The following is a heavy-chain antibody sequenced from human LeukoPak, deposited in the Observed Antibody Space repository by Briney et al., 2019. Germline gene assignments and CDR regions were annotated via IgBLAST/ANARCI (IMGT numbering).Heavy chain of an antibody. CDR1: GFTVGSYS. CDR2: ISSSSSYI. V-gene: IGHV3-21*01. J-gene: IGHJ5*02. CDR3: ARDLGVANWFDP. Sequence: GGSLRLSCAASGFTVGSYSMNWVRQAPGKGLEWVSSISSSSSYIYYADSVKGRFTISRDNAKNSLYLQMNSLRAEDTAVYYCARDLGVANWFDPWGQGTLVTVSS. D-gene: IGHD3-16*01.